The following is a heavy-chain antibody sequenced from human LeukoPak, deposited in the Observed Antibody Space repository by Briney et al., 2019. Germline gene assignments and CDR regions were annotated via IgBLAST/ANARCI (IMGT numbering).Heavy chain of an antibody. J-gene: IGHJ4*02. CDR1: VFTFSSYS. V-gene: IGHV3-21*01. Sequence: GGSLRLSCAASVFTFSSYSMNWVRHAPGKGLEWVSSISSSSSYLYYADSVKGRFTISRDNAKNSLYLQMTSLRAEDTAVYYCASWDPRWAVAGSTFDYWGQGTLVTVSS. D-gene: IGHD6-19*01. CDR3: ASWDPRWAVAGSTFDY. CDR2: ISSSSSYL.